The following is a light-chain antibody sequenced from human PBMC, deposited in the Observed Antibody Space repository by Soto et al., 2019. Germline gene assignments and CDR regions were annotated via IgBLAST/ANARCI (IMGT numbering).Light chain of an antibody. CDR1: QSLDNY. J-gene: IGKJ4*01. V-gene: IGKV3-11*01. CDR2: DAS. CDR3: QQRGHWPS. Sequence: EIVLTQSPATLSLSPGERATLSCRASQSLDNYLAWYQHKPGQAPRLLIYDASTSATDIPPRVSGSGSGTDFTLTISSLEPEDFAVYYCQQRGHWPSFGGGTKVEIK.